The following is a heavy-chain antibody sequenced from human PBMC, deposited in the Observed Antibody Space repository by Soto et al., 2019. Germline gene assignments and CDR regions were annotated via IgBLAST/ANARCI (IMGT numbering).Heavy chain of an antibody. J-gene: IGHJ4*02. CDR1: GGTFSSSA. V-gene: IGHV1-69*12. Sequence: QVQLVQSGAEVKKPGSSVKVSCKASGGTFSSSAISWVRQAPGQGLEWMGGIIPIFGTANYAQKFEGRVTITADDSTSTAYMELSSLRSEDTAVYYCASLLRGYSGTGDYWGQGTLVTVSS. CDR2: IIPIFGTA. CDR3: ASLLRGYSGTGDY. D-gene: IGHD5-12*01.